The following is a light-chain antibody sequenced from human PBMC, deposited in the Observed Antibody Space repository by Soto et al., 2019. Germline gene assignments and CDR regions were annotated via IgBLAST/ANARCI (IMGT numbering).Light chain of an antibody. CDR2: GAS. Sequence: EIVMTQSPATLSVSPGERATLSCRASQSISSNLAWYQQKPGQAPRLLISGASTRATDIPARFSGSGFGTEFTLTISSLQAEDFAVYSCLQYNKYPITVGQGTRLEIK. V-gene: IGKV3-15*01. CDR3: LQYNKYPIT. J-gene: IGKJ5*01. CDR1: QSISSN.